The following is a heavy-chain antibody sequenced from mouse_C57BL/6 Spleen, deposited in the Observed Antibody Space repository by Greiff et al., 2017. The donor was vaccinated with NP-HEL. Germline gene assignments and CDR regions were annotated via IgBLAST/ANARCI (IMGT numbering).Heavy chain of an antibody. Sequence: EVKLVESGGGLVKPGGSLKLSCAASGFTFSSYAMSWVRQTPEKRLEWVATISDGGSYTYYPDNVKGRFTISRDNAKNNLYLQMSHLKSEDTAMYYCARDTPYGSSLYWYFDVWGTGTTVTVSS. J-gene: IGHJ1*03. CDR2: ISDGGSYT. V-gene: IGHV5-4*01. CDR3: ARDTPYGSSLYWYFDV. D-gene: IGHD1-1*01. CDR1: GFTFSSYA.